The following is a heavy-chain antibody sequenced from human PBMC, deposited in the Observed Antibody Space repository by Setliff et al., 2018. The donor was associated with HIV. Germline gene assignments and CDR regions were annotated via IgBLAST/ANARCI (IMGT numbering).Heavy chain of an antibody. CDR3: ARGPRGKIAVAGYYFEY. CDR1: GDTFTSFA. CDR2: INPNSGGT. Sequence: ASVKVSCKGSGDTFTSFAINWVRQAPGQGLEWMGRINPNSGGTNHAQKFQGRVTMTRDTSSSTAYMELSSLRSEDTAVYYCARGPRGKIAVAGYYFEYWGQGTLVTVSS. D-gene: IGHD6-19*01. J-gene: IGHJ4*02. V-gene: IGHV1-2*06.